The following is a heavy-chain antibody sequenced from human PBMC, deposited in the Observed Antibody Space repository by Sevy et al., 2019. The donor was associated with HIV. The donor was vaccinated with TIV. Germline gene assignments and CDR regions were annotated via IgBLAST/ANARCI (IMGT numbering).Heavy chain of an antibody. Sequence: GQSLKISCAASGFTFSSYAMSWVRQAPGKGLEWVSAISGSGGSTYYADSVKGRFTISRDNSKNTLYLQMNSLRAEDTAVYYCGTIAAAGAFDIWGQGTMVTVSS. CDR1: GFTFSSYA. D-gene: IGHD6-13*01. J-gene: IGHJ3*02. CDR2: ISGSGGST. CDR3: GTIAAAGAFDI. V-gene: IGHV3-23*01.